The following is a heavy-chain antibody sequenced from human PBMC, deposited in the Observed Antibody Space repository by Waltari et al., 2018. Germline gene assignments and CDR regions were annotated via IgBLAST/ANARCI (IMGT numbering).Heavy chain of an antibody. CDR1: GGSIRSSSYY. V-gene: IGHV4-39*01. D-gene: IGHD3-10*01. Sequence: QLQLQESGPGLVKPSETLSLTCTVSGGSIRSSSYYWGWIRQPPGQGLEWIGSIYYSGSTYYNPSLKSRVTISVDTSKNQFSLKLSSVTAADTAVYYCARRMSTYYYGSGTPEGFDYWGQGTLVTVSS. CDR3: ARRMSTYYYGSGTPEGFDY. J-gene: IGHJ4*02. CDR2: IYYSGST.